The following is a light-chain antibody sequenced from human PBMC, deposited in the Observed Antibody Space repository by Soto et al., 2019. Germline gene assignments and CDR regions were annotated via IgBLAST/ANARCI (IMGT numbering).Light chain of an antibody. Sequence: QSALTQPPSVSGSPGQSVAISCTGTSSDVGNYNRVSWYQQPPGTAPRLMIYDVSNRPSGVPDRFSGSKSGNTASLTISGHQADDEADYYCSSYTTSSTYVFGTGTKLTVL. CDR2: DVS. V-gene: IGLV2-18*02. CDR3: SSYTTSSTYV. CDR1: SSDVGNYNR. J-gene: IGLJ1*01.